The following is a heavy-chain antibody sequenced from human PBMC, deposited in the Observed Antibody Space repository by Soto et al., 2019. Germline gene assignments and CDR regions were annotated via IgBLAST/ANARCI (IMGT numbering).Heavy chain of an antibody. CDR2: IYYSGST. CDR3: ARGPSAAGMVDY. V-gene: IGHV4-30-4*01. Sequence: PSGTLSLTCTVSGDSISSGDYYWSWIRQPPGKGLEWIGLIYYSGSTHYNPSLKSRLIISVNTSKNQFSLKLTSATAADTAVYYCARGPSAAGMVDYWGQGTLDTVSS. J-gene: IGHJ4*02. CDR1: GDSISSGDYY. D-gene: IGHD6-13*01.